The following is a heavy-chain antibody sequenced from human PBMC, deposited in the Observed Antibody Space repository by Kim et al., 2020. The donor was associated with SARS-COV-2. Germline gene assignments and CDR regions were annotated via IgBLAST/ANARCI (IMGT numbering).Heavy chain of an antibody. CDR3: ARGQRERERWLQFKYFQH. J-gene: IGHJ1*01. CDR1: GGSFSGYY. V-gene: IGHV4-34*01. CDR2: INHSGST. D-gene: IGHD5-12*01. Sequence: SETLSLTCAVYGGSFSGYYWSWIRQPPGKGLEWIGEINHSGSTNYNPSLKSRVTISVDTSKNQFSLKLSSVTAADTAVYYCARGQRERERWLQFKYFQHWGQGTLVTVSS.